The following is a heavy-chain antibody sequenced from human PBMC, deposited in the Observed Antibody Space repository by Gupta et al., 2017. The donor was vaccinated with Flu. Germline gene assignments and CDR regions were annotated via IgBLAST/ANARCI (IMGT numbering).Heavy chain of an antibody. CDR2: INQDGNKK. V-gene: IGHV3-7*01. J-gene: IGHJ4*02. CDR1: GLTFTRYW. CDR3: VEAGGGSYP. Sequence: EVQLVESGGGLVQPGGSLRLSCAASGLTFTRYWMSWVRQAPGKGLEWVANINQDGNKKYYVDYVKGRFTISRDNAKNSLYLQMNSLRAEDTAVYYGVEAGGGSYPWGQGTLATVSS. D-gene: IGHD3-3*01.